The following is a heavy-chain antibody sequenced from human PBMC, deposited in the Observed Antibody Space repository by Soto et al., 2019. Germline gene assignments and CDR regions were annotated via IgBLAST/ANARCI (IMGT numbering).Heavy chain of an antibody. D-gene: IGHD1-1*01. J-gene: IGHJ4*02. Sequence: ASVKVSCKASGYTFTSYGVIWVRQAPGQGLEWMGWISAHNGNTDYAQKLQGRVIVTRDTSTSTAYMELRSLRSDDTAVYYCARGRYGDYWGQGALVTVSS. CDR3: ARGRYGDY. CDR2: ISAHNGNT. CDR1: GYTFTSYG. V-gene: IGHV1-18*01.